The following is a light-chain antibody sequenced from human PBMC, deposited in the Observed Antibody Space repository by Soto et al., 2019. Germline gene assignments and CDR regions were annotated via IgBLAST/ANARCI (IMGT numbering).Light chain of an antibody. V-gene: IGKV1-5*01. J-gene: IGKJ1*01. CDR1: ESIRTW. CDR2: DAS. CDR3: QQYHNYPRT. Sequence: DIPMTQSPSTLSASIGDRVTITGRASESIRTWLAWYQHNPGEAPKFLIYDASSLESRVPSRFSGSGSGKEFTLTISNLQPDDFATYFCQQYHNYPRTFGQGTKVEIK.